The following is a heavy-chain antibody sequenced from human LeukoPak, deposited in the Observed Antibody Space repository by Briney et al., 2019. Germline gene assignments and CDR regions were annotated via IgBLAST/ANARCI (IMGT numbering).Heavy chain of an antibody. CDR3: AKLPVSYSSGWSNFDY. Sequence: GGSLRLSCAASGFTFSNYAMSWVRHAPGKGLEWVSGISDTGGSTYYADSVKGRFTISRDNSKNTLYLQMNSLGAEDTAIYCCAKLPVSYSSGWSNFDYWGQGTLVTVSS. J-gene: IGHJ4*02. V-gene: IGHV3-23*01. CDR2: ISDTGGST. D-gene: IGHD6-19*01. CDR1: GFTFSNYA.